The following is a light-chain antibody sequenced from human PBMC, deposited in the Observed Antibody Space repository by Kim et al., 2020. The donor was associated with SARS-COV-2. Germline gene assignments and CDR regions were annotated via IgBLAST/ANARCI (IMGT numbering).Light chain of an antibody. V-gene: IGKV3-15*01. CDR3: QQSSNWPWT. CDR2: SAS. J-gene: IGKJ1*01. Sequence: EIVMTQSPATLSVSPGERATLSCRASQSVSSNLAWYQQNPGQAPRLLIYSASTRATGIPARFSGSGSGTEFTLTINSLQSEDFAVYYCQQSSNWPWTFGQGTKVDIK. CDR1: QSVSSN.